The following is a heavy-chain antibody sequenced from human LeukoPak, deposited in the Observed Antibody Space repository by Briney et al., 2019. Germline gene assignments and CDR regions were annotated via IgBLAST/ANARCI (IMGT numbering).Heavy chain of an antibody. V-gene: IGHV1-2*02. J-gene: IGHJ4*02. CDR3: ARDLIVATIGVDN. D-gene: IGHD5-12*01. CDR1: GYTFIGYY. Sequence: GASVTVSCKASGYTFIGYYMHWVRQAPGQGLEWMGWINPNTGGTNYPQKFQGRVTMTRDTSISTAYMELSRLRSDDTAVYYCARDLIVATIGVDNWGQGTLVTVSA. CDR2: INPNTGGT.